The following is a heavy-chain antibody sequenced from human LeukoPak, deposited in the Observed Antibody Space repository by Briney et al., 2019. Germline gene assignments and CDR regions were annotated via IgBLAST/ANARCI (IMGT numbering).Heavy chain of an antibody. V-gene: IGHV1-69*13. CDR1: GGTFSSYA. Sequence: ASVKVSCKASGGTFSSYAISWVRQAPGPGLEWMGGIIPIFGTANYAQKFQGRVTITADESTSTAYMELSSLRSEDTAVYYCHYYDSSGYYDSDWYFDLWGRGTLVTVSP. D-gene: IGHD3-22*01. CDR2: IIPIFGTA. CDR3: HYYDSSGYYDSDWYFDL. J-gene: IGHJ2*01.